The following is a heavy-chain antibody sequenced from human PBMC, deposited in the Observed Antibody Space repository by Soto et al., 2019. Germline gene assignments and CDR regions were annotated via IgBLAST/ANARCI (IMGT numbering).Heavy chain of an antibody. Sequence: QVQLQQWGAGAGLLKPLETLALTCADSGGSFSGYYWSWIRQPPGRVLEWIGEINHSGNSNYNPSLKSRVTISVDTSKNQFSLKLISVTAGDTAVYYCARANLLTCYYVVYFDVWGRGNLVTVSS. CDR2: INHSGNS. CDR3: ARANLLTCYYVVYFDV. J-gene: IGHJ2*01. D-gene: IGHD3-9*01. V-gene: IGHV4-34*02. CDR1: GGSFSGYY.